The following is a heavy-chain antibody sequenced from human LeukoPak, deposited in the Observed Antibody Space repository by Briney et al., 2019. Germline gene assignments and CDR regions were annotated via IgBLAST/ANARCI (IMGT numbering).Heavy chain of an antibody. CDR1: GGTFSSYA. CDR2: IIPIFGTA. D-gene: IGHD3-22*01. J-gene: IGHJ4*02. CDR3: AVIYYDSSGYPPFDY. V-gene: IGHV1-69*13. Sequence: SVKVSCKASGGTFSSYAISWVRQAPGQGLEWMGGIIPIFGTANYAQKFQGRVTITADESTSTAYMELSSLRSEDTAVYYCAVIYYDSSGYPPFDYWGQGTLVTVSS.